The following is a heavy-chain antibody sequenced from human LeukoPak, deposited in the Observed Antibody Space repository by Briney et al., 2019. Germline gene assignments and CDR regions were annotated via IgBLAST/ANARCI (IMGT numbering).Heavy chain of an antibody. Sequence: ASVKVSCKASGGTFSSYAISWVRQAPGQGLEWMGGIIPIFGTANYAQKFQGRVTITADESTSTAYMELSSLRSEDTAVYYCARGVEMATIPEFGAFDIWGQGTMVTVSS. D-gene: IGHD5-24*01. V-gene: IGHV1-69*13. CDR3: ARGVEMATIPEFGAFDI. CDR1: GGTFSSYA. CDR2: IIPIFGTA. J-gene: IGHJ3*02.